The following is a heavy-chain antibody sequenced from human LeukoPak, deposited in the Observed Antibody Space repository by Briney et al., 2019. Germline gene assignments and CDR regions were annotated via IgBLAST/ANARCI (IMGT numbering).Heavy chain of an antibody. D-gene: IGHD2-2*01. CDR1: GGSISSGTYY. CDR2: IYSSGST. J-gene: IGHJ5*02. CDR3: ARVLRFGRGYCSSTSCYTGFDP. V-gene: IGHV4-61*10. Sequence: SETLSLTCTVSGGSISSGTYYWTWIRQPAGKGLEWIGRIYSSGSTSYNPSLDSRVRMSIDTSKNQFSLKLSSVTAADTAVYYCARVLRFGRGYCSSTSCYTGFDPWGQGTLVTVSS.